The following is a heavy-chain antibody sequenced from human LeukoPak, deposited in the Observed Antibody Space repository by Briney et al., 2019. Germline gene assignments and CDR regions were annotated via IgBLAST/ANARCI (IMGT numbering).Heavy chain of an antibody. CDR2: ISGSGGST. V-gene: IGHV3-23*01. CDR3: ARDREAASLYYYGMDV. D-gene: IGHD6-13*01. Sequence: PGGSLRLSCAASGFTFSSYAMSWVRQAPGKGLEWVSAISGSGGSTYYADSVKGRFTISRDNSKNTLYLQMNSLRAEDTAVYYCARDREAASLYYYGMDVWGQGTTVTVSS. CDR1: GFTFSSYA. J-gene: IGHJ6*02.